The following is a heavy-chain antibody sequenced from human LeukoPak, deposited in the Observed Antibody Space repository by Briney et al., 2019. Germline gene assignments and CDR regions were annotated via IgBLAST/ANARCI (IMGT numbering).Heavy chain of an antibody. CDR3: ARPGDITMVRGRWASFDY. V-gene: IGHV4-39*01. J-gene: IGHJ4*02. CDR2: IYYSGST. CDR1: GGSISSSSYY. D-gene: IGHD3-10*01. Sequence: PSETLSLTCTVSGGSISSSSYYWGWIRQPPGKGLEWIGSIYYSGSTYYNPSLKSRVTISVDTSKNQFSLKLSSVTAADTAVYYCARPGDITMVRGRWASFDYWGQGTLVTVSS.